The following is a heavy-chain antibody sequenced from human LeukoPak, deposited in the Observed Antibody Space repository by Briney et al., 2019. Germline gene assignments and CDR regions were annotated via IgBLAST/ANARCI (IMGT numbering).Heavy chain of an antibody. Sequence: SETLSLTCTVSGGSISSGSYYWSWIRQPPGKGLEWIGYIYYSGSTNYNPSLKSRVTISVDTSKNQFSLKLSSVTAADTAVYYCARVRGNYCSSTSCLFDYWGQGTLVTVSS. J-gene: IGHJ4*02. CDR3: ARVRGNYCSSTSCLFDY. CDR2: IYYSGST. V-gene: IGHV4-61*01. D-gene: IGHD2-2*01. CDR1: GGSISSGSYY.